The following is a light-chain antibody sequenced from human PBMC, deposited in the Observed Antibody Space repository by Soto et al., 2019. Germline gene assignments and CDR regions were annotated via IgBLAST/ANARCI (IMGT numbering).Light chain of an antibody. V-gene: IGKV3-20*01. CDR3: QQYGSSGT. Sequence: EIALTQSPGTLSLSPGEIATLSCRARQRVSNNYLAWYHQKPGQAPRLLIYGASNRATGIPDRFSSSGSGTDITLTISRLESEDFAVYYCQQYGSSGTFGQGTKVEIK. CDR2: GAS. CDR1: QRVSNNY. J-gene: IGKJ1*01.